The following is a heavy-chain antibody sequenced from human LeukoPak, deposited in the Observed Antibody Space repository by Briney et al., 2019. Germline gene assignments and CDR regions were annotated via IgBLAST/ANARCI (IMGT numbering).Heavy chain of an antibody. CDR1: GGSISSGGYY. J-gene: IGHJ4*02. V-gene: IGHV4-31*03. CDR3: ARQDMVVASIDY. Sequence: SQTLSLTCTVSGGSISSGGYYWSWIRQHPGKGLEWIGYIYYSGSTYYNPSLKSRVTISVDTSKNQFSLKLSSVTAADTAVYYCARQDMVVASIDYWGQGTLVTVSS. CDR2: IYYSGST. D-gene: IGHD2-15*01.